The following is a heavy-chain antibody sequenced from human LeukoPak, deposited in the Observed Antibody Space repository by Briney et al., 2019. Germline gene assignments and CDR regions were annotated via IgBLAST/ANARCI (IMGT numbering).Heavy chain of an antibody. Sequence: GGSLRLSCAASGFTFSSYSMSWVRQAPGKGLEWVANIKEDGNEKYYVDSVKGRFTISRDNAKNSLFLQMNSLRGEDTAVYYCGRDGYSNSSSVVYWGQGTLVTVSS. CDR1: GFTFSSYS. CDR2: IKEDGNEK. CDR3: GRDGYSNSSSVVY. J-gene: IGHJ4*02. V-gene: IGHV3-7*01. D-gene: IGHD6-6*01.